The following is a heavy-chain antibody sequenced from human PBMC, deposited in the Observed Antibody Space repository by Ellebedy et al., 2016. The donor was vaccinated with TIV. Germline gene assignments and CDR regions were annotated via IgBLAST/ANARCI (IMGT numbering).Heavy chain of an antibody. CDR1: GFTFSSYS. J-gene: IGHJ6*02. V-gene: IGHV3-23*01. CDR3: ARERVVPAAIWAGGANPYGMDV. D-gene: IGHD2-2*01. CDR2: ISGSGGST. Sequence: GGSLRLSXAASGFTFSSYSMNWVRQAPGKGLEWVSAISGSGGSTYYADSVKGRFTISRHNSKNTLYLQMNSLRAEDTAVYYCARERVVPAAIWAGGANPYGMDVWGQGTTVTVSS.